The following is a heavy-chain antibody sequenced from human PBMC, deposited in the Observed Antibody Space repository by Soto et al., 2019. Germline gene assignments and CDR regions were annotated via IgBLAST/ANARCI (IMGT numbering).Heavy chain of an antibody. CDR3: AKRGSGGGYYFDY. CDR2: ISYDGSNK. Sequence: QVQLVESGGGVVQPGRSLRLSCAASGFTFSSYGMHWVRQAPGKGLEWVAVISYDGSNKYYADSVKGRFTISRDNSKNPLYLQMNSLRAEDTAVYYCAKRGSGGGYYFDYWGQGTLVTVSS. J-gene: IGHJ4*02. D-gene: IGHD6-19*01. V-gene: IGHV3-30*18. CDR1: GFTFSSYG.